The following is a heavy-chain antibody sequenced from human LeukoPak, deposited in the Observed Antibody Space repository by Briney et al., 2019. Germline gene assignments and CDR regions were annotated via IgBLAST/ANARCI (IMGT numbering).Heavy chain of an antibody. J-gene: IGHJ4*02. CDR3: ARIRDGYGDY. D-gene: IGHD5-24*01. CDR2: IYPGDSDT. Sequence: GESLKICCKGSGYTFTTYWIGWVRQMPGKGLEWMGIIYPGDSDTRYSPSFQGQVTISADKSISTAYLQWNSLKASDSAMYYCARIRDGYGDYWGQGTLVTVSS. V-gene: IGHV5-51*01. CDR1: GYTFTTYW.